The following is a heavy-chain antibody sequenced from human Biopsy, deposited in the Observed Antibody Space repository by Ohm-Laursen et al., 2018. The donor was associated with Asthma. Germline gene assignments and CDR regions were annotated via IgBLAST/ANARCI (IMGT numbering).Heavy chain of an antibody. CDR3: ARGYSCSDRIVYYYSGLEV. Sequence: SVKVSCKASGDSLSNYAISWVRQAPGQGLEWMGGLIPVLGTPGHAQMFEGRVTITADESTSTAYMELSSLSSEDTAVYYCARGYSCSDRIVYYYSGLEVWGQGTTVTVSS. CDR2: LIPVLGTP. D-gene: IGHD5-12*01. V-gene: IGHV1-69*13. J-gene: IGHJ6*02. CDR1: GDSLSNYA.